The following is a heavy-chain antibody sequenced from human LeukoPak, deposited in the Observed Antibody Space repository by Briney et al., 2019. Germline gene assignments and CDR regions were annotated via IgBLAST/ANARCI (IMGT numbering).Heavy chain of an antibody. CDR3: ARVAGEVRGVHGDLFDY. J-gene: IGHJ4*02. CDR2: IYYSGST. CDR1: GGSISSYY. Sequence: SETLSLTCTVSGGSISSYYWSWIRQPPGQGLEWIGYIYYSGSTNYNPSLKSRVTISVDTSKNQFSLKLSSVTAADTAVYYCARVAGEVRGVHGDLFDYWGQGTLVTVSS. D-gene: IGHD3-10*01. V-gene: IGHV4-59*01.